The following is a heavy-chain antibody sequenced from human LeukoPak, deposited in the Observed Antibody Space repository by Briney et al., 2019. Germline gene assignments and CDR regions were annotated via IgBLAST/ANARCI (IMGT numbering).Heavy chain of an antibody. D-gene: IGHD6-13*01. V-gene: IGHV3-73*01. J-gene: IGHJ2*01. CDR3: TSPLRYSSSPTLWYEAELASWYFDL. Sequence: GGSLRLSCAASGFTFSGSAMHWVRQASGKGLEWVGRIRSKANSYATAYAASVEGRFTISRDDSKNTAYLQMNSLKTEDTAVYYCTSPLRYSSSPTLWYEAELASWYFDLWGRGTLVTVSS. CDR1: GFTFSGSA. CDR2: IRSKANSYAT.